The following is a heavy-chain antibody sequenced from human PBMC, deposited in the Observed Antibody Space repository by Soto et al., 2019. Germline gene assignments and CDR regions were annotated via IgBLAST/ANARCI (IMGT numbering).Heavy chain of an antibody. CDR3: ARDRGSSSDGMDV. D-gene: IGHD6-13*01. CDR2: INPNSGGT. CDR1: GYTFTGYY. J-gene: IGHJ6*02. Sequence: ASVKVSCKASGYTFTGYYMLWVRQAPGQGLEWMGWINPNSGGTNYAQKFQGRVTMTRDTSISTAYMELSRLRSDDTAVYYCARDRGSSSDGMDVWGQGTTVTVSS. V-gene: IGHV1-2*02.